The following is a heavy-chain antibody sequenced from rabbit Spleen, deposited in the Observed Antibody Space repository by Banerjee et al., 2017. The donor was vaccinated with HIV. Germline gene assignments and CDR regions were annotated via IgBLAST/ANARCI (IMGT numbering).Heavy chain of an antibody. CDR2: IELGSSGFT. J-gene: IGHJ4*01. V-gene: IGHV1S45*01. Sequence: QEQLVESGGGLVQPEGSLTLTCTASGFSFSSSYYMCWVRQAPGKGLEWIACIELGSSGFTYFASWAKGRFTISKTSSTTVTLHMTSLRAADTATYFCARDKELDIWGYEFNLWGQGTLVTVS. CDR1: GFSFSSSYY. D-gene: IGHD3-1*01. CDR3: ARDKELDIWGYEFNL.